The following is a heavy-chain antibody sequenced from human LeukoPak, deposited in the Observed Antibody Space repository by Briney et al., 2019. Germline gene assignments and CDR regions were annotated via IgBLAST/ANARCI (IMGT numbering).Heavy chain of an antibody. D-gene: IGHD3-10*02. CDR2: LYSSGDT. CDR1: GDSIGGNTHY. V-gene: IGHV4-39*07. CDR3: AREDYYVYWFDP. Sequence: KTSETLSLTCSVSGDSIGGNTHYWGWIRQPPGKGLEWIGSLYSSGDTYYNPSLKSRVTISVDTSKNQFSLKLSSVTAADTAVYYCAREDYYVYWFDPWGQGTLVTVSS. J-gene: IGHJ5*02.